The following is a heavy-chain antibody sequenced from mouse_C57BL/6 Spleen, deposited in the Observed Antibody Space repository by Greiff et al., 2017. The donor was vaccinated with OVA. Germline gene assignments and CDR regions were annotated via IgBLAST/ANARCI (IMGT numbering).Heavy chain of an antibody. V-gene: IGHV5-6*01. CDR3: ARPAKIYDGYPYYYAMDY. J-gene: IGHJ4*01. D-gene: IGHD2-3*01. CDR1: GFTFSSYG. Sequence: EVKVVESGGDLVKPGGSLKLSCAASGFTFSSYGMSWVRQTPDKRLEWVATISSGGSYTYYPDSVKGRFTISRDNAKNTLYLQMSSLKSEDTAMYYCARPAKIYDGYPYYYAMDYWGQGTSVTVSS. CDR2: ISSGGSYT.